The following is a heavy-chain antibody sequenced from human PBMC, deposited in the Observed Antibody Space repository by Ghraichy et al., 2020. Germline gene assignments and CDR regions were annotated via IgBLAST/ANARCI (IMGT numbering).Heavy chain of an antibody. CDR3: ARHATGDDAFDI. D-gene: IGHD7-27*01. Sequence: SETLSLTCTVSGGSISSYYWSWIRQPPGKGLEWIGYIYTSGSTNYNPSLKSRVTISVDTSKNQFSLKLSSVTAADTAVYYCARHATGDDAFDIWGQGTMVTVSS. V-gene: IGHV4-4*09. CDR1: GGSISSYY. J-gene: IGHJ3*02. CDR2: IYTSGST.